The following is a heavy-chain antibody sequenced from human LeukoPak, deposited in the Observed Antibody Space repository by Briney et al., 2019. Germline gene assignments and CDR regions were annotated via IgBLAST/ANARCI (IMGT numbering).Heavy chain of an antibody. Sequence: GGSLRLSCAASGFTFSSYGMHWVRQAPGKGLEWVAFIRYDGSNKYYADSVKGRFTISRDNSKNTLYLQMNSLRAEDTALYHCARGRKVDDYYDSSGYLTLDYWGQGTLVTVSS. V-gene: IGHV3-30*02. CDR3: ARGRKVDDYYDSSGYLTLDY. CDR1: GFTFSSYG. D-gene: IGHD3-22*01. J-gene: IGHJ4*02. CDR2: IRYDGSNK.